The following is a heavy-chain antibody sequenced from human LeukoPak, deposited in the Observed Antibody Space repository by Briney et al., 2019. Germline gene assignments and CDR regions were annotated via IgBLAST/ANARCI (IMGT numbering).Heavy chain of an antibody. CDR1: GGSISSSSYY. J-gene: IGHJ6*03. CDR2: INHSGST. V-gene: IGHV4-39*07. CDR3: ARGDVGSYWVGYYYYYMDV. D-gene: IGHD1-26*01. Sequence: SSETLSLTCTVSGGSISSSSYYWSWIRQPPGKGLEWIGEINHSGSTNYNPSLKSRVTISVDTSKNQFSLKLSSVTAADTAVYYCARGDVGSYWVGYYYYYMDVWGKGTTVTVSS.